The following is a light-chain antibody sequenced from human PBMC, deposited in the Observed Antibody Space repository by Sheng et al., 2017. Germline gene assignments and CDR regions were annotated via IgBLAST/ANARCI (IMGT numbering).Light chain of an antibody. CDR3: QQYGSSPPWT. V-gene: IGKV3-20*01. CDR1: LTVNTNY. J-gene: IGKJ1*01. Sequence: EILLTQSPGTLSLSPGERATLSCRASLTVNTNYLAWYQKRPGQAPRVLIYGASNRATGIPDRFSGSGSGRDFTLTISRLEPEDFAVYYCQQYGSSPPWTFGQGTKVEIK. CDR2: GAS.